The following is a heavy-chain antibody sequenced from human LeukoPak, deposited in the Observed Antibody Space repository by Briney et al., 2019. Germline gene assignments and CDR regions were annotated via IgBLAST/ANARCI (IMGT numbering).Heavy chain of an antibody. V-gene: IGHV4-61*02. CDR2: IYTSGSTSGST. D-gene: IGHD6-13*01. CDR3: ARGAWSSSWSGDDAFDI. Sequence: SQTLSLTCTVSGGSISSNNYYWNWIRQPAGKGLEWIGRIYTSGSTSGSTNYNPSLKSRVTISVDTSKNQFSLKLSSVTAADTAVYYCARGAWSSSWSGDDAFDIWGQGTMVTVSS. CDR1: GGSISSNNYY. J-gene: IGHJ3*02.